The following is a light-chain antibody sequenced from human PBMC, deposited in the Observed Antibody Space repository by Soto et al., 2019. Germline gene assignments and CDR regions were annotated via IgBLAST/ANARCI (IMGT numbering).Light chain of an antibody. CDR2: FGS. CDR1: QSLLYNNTYNY. Sequence: EIVMTQSPLTLPVTPGEPASISCRSSQSLLYNNTYNYLDWYVQKPGQSPQLLIYFGSNRAPGVPDRFSGSGSGTDFTLKINRADAEDVGTYYCMQALQSLTFGQGTRLEIK. J-gene: IGKJ5*01. V-gene: IGKV2-28*01. CDR3: MQALQSLT.